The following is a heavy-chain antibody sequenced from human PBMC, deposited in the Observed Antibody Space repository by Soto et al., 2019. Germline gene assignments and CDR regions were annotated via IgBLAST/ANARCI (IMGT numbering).Heavy chain of an antibody. CDR3: ARISRYCSGGDCHA. D-gene: IGHD2-15*01. CDR2: ISYDGSNT. CDR1: GVSFNSYD. Sequence: LRLSFAASGVSFNSYDMHWVRQAPGKGPEWVAIISYDGSNTYYSDSVRGRFTISRDNSKDTLYLQMHSLRSEDTAIYYCARISRYCSGGDCHAWGQGTQVTVSS. J-gene: IGHJ5*02. V-gene: IGHV3-30*03.